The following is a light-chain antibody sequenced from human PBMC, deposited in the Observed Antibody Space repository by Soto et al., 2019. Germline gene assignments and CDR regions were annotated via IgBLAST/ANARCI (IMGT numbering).Light chain of an antibody. V-gene: IGKV4-1*01. CDR2: WAS. CDR1: QSFLFRSDNKNY. CDR3: QQYYGTPWT. J-gene: IGKJ1*01. Sequence: IVMTQSPDSLAVSLGERATINCKSSQSFLFRSDNKNYLAWYQQKPGQPPKLLIYWASTRESGVPDRFSGSGSGTDFTLTISSLQAEDVAVYYCQQYYGTPWTFGQGTKVDIK.